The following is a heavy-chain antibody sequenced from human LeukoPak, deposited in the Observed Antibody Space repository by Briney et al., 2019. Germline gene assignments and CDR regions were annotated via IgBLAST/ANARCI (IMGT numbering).Heavy chain of an antibody. CDR1: GGSFSGYY. V-gene: IGHV4-34*01. D-gene: IGHD2-2*01. CDR3: ARTGYCSSTSCYNWFDP. CDR2: INHSGST. Sequence: SGTLSLTCAVYGGSFSGYYWSWIRQPPGKGLEWIGEINHSGSTNYNPSLKSRVTISVDTSKNQFSLKLSSVTAADTAVYYCARTGYCSSTSCYNWFDPWGQGTLVTVSS. J-gene: IGHJ5*02.